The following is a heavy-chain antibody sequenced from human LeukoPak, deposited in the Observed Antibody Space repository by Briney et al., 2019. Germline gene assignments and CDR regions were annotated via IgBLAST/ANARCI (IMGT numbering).Heavy chain of an antibody. CDR1: GYTFTGYY. J-gene: IGHJ4*02. Sequence: ASVKVSCKACGYTFTGYYMHWVRQAPGQGLEWMRWIKPNSGRTNYAQKFQGRVIMTRDTSISTAYMELSRLRSDDTAVYYCARGIAVAGTDYWGQGTLVTVSS. CDR3: ARGIAVAGTDY. V-gene: IGHV1-2*02. D-gene: IGHD6-19*01. CDR2: IKPNSGRT.